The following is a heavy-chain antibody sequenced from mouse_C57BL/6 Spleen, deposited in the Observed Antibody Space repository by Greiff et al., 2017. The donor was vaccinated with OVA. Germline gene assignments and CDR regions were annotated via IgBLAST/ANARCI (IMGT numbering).Heavy chain of an antibody. V-gene: IGHV14-3*01. J-gene: IGHJ2*01. D-gene: IGHD1-1*01. CDR3: ARDSDYYGSSY. CDR2: IDPANGNT. Sequence: VQLKESVAELVRPGASVKLSCKASGFKIKNNYMHWVKQRPEQGLEWIGRIDPANGNTKYDPKFQGKATITADTSSNTADLQLSSLTSEDTAIYYCARDSDYYGSSYWGQGTTLTVSS. CDR1: GFKIKNNY.